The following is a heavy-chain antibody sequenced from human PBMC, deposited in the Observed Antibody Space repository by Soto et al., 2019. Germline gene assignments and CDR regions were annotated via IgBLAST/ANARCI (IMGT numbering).Heavy chain of an antibody. J-gene: IGHJ4*02. CDR3: ARHGAAIWLGY. Sequence: RGESLKISCKTSGYTFSGHWISWVRQVPGKGLQWMGNIDPSDSYINYNPAFRGHVTFSVDKSSSTAYLHWRSLGPSDTAIYYCARHGAAIWLGYWGQGTLVTAPQ. CDR1: GYTFSGHW. CDR2: IDPSDSYI. V-gene: IGHV5-10-1*01. D-gene: IGHD6-19*01.